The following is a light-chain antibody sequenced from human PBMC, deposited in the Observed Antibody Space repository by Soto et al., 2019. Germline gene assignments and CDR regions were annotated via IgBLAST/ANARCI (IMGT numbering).Light chain of an antibody. J-gene: IGKJ1*01. CDR3: QQYDILPWT. CDR2: GAS. Sequence: EIVLTQSPGTLSLSPGERATLSCRASQSVSSSYLAWYQQKPGQAPRLLMSGASSRATDIPDKFSGSGSGTDFTLTISRLEPEDFAVYYCQQYDILPWTFGQGTKVEIK. V-gene: IGKV3-20*01. CDR1: QSVSSSY.